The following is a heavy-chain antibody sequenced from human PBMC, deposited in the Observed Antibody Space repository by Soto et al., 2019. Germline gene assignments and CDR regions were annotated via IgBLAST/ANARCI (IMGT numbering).Heavy chain of an antibody. D-gene: IGHD3-22*01. J-gene: IGHJ4*02. Sequence: VQLVESGGGVVQPGRSLRLSCAASGFTFSSYGMHWVRQAPGKGLEWVAGISHDGSNIYYADSVLGRFTISRHNSNNTLYLQMNSLRAEDTAVYYCAKDRVVITRQCDYWGQGTPVTVSS. CDR2: ISHDGSNI. V-gene: IGHV3-30*18. CDR3: AKDRVVITRQCDY. CDR1: GFTFSSYG.